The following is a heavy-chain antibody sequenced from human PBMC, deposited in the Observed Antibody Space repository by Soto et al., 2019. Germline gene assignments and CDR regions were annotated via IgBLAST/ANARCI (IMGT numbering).Heavy chain of an antibody. CDR3: AKGFGISWQYYLDY. Sequence: GGSLSLSCAASGFSFASYAMNWVRQAPGKGLEWVSGIRGSGGSTYYADSVKGRFTISRDNSRNTLYLQLSSLRVEDTAVYYCAKGFGISWQYYLDYWGQGTLVTVSS. D-gene: IGHD3-10*01. J-gene: IGHJ4*02. CDR2: IRGSGGST. V-gene: IGHV3-23*01. CDR1: GFSFASYA.